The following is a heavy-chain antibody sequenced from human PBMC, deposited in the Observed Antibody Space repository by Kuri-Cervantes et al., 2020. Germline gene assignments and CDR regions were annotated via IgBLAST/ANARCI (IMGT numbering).Heavy chain of an antibody. J-gene: IGHJ6*03. CDR1: GFTFNNYA. V-gene: IGHV3-23*01. Sequence: GESLKISCAASGFTFNNYAMSWVRQAPGKGLEWVSVISGSGRITYYADSVKGRFTTSRDNSKNSLYLQMSSLRVEDTAVYFCVKEAIYFGSGSYYLDVWGKGTTVTVSS. CDR2: ISGSGRIT. D-gene: IGHD3-10*01. CDR3: VKEAIYFGSGSYYLDV.